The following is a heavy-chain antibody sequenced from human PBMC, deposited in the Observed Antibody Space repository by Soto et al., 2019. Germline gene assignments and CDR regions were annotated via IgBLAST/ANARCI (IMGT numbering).Heavy chain of an antibody. CDR1: GGSISSGGYY. D-gene: IGHD6-19*01. V-gene: IGHV4-31*03. CDR3: AGSVSP. J-gene: IGHJ5*02. Sequence: QVQLQESGPGLVKPSQTLSLTCTVSGGSISSGGYYWSWIRQHPGKGLEWIGYIYYSGSTYYNPSLTRRVTISVASPKNPFSLKLGSVTAAATAVYSCAGSVSPWGQGTLVTVSS. CDR2: IYYSGST.